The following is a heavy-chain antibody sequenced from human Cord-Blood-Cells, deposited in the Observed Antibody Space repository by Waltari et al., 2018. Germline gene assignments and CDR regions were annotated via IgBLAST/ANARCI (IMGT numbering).Heavy chain of an antibody. CDR2: INPNSGGT. J-gene: IGHJ4*02. CDR1: GYNFTGYY. Sequence: QVQLVQSGAEVKKPGASVKDSCKASGYNFTGYYMHWVRQAPGQGLEWMGWINPNSGGTNYAQKFQGRVTMTRDTSISTAYMELSRLRSDDTAVYYCARNRVNWGSYYFDYWGQGTLVTVSS. D-gene: IGHD7-27*01. CDR3: ARNRVNWGSYYFDY. V-gene: IGHV1-2*02.